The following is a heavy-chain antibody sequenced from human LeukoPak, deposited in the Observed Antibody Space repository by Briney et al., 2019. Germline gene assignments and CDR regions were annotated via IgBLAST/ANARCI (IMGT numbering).Heavy chain of an antibody. D-gene: IGHD3-9*01. CDR1: GFIFSNSA. CDR3: ARHLQYYDILTVYFKSYYYYGMDV. V-gene: IGHV3-23*01. CDR2: LSGSGITT. Sequence: GGSLRLSCAASGFIFSNSAMRWVRQAPGKGLEWVSTLSGSGITTYYADSVKGRFTISKDNSKNTLYLQMNSLRAEDTAVYYCARHLQYYDILTVYFKSYYYYGMDVWGQGTTVTVSS. J-gene: IGHJ6*02.